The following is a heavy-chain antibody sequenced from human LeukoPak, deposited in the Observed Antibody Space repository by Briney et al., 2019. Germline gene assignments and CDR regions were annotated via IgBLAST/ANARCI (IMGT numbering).Heavy chain of an antibody. V-gene: IGHV4-39*01. Sequence: SETLSLTCTVSGGSISSSSYYWGWIRQPPGTGLEWIGSIYYSGSTYYNPSLKSRVTISVDTSKNQFSLKLSSVTAADTAVYYCARRKKRWLQLLGAFDIWGQGTMVTVSS. CDR3: ARRKKRWLQLLGAFDI. D-gene: IGHD5-12*01. CDR1: GGSISSSSYY. J-gene: IGHJ3*02. CDR2: IYYSGST.